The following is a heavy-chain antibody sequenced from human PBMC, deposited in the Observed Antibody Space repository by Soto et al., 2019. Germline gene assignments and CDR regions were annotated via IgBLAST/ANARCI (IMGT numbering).Heavy chain of an antibody. Sequence: LSLXXXVSGGXIXSYYWSWIRQXPXXXLERIGYIYYSGSTNYNPSLKSRVTISVDTSKNQFSLKLSSVTAADTAVYYCARGLLSLYSSSWYQPFYFDYWGQGTLVTVSS. CDR1: GGXIXSYY. V-gene: IGHV4-59*01. CDR2: IYYSGST. J-gene: IGHJ4*02. D-gene: IGHD6-13*01. CDR3: ARGLLSLYSSSWYQPFYFDY.